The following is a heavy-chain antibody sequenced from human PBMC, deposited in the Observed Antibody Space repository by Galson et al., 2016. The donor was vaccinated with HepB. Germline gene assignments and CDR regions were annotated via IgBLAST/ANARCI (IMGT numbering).Heavy chain of an antibody. Sequence: SLRLSCAVSGFTVSSNYMSWVRQAPGKGLEWIANIKGDGSKIQYVDSVRGRFTISRDNVKNLLYLQMNSLRAEDTAVYYCARDRNYYDGSSYYDVFDIWGQGTMVTVSS. CDR2: IKGDGSKI. V-gene: IGHV3-7*03. J-gene: IGHJ3*02. D-gene: IGHD3-22*01. CDR1: GFTVSSNY. CDR3: ARDRNYYDGSSYYDVFDI.